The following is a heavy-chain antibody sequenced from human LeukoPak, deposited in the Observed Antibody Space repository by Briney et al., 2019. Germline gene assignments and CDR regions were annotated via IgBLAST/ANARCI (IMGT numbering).Heavy chain of an antibody. V-gene: IGHV1-24*01. Sequence: ASVKVSCKVSGYTLTELSMHWVRQAPGKGLEWMGGFDPEDGETIYAQKFQGRVTMTEDASTDTAYMELSSLRSEDTAVYYCARFHYYYDSSGYAPLLFYYYGMDVWGQGTTVTVSS. D-gene: IGHD3-22*01. CDR2: FDPEDGET. CDR3: ARFHYYYDSSGYAPLLFYYYGMDV. J-gene: IGHJ6*02. CDR1: GYTLTELS.